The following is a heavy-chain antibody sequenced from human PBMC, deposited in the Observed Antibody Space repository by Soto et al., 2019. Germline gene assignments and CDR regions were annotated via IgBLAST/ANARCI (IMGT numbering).Heavy chain of an antibody. J-gene: IGHJ3*02. CDR2: INWNGGST. Sequence: GGSLRLSCAASGFTFSSYSMNWVRQAPGKGLEWVSCINWNGGSTGYADSVKGRFTISRDNAKNSLYLQMNSLRAEDTALYYCARDPGYYDSSGYSAGTENAFDIWGQGTMVTVSS. CDR1: GFTFSSYS. CDR3: ARDPGYYDSSGYSAGTENAFDI. D-gene: IGHD3-22*01. V-gene: IGHV3-20*04.